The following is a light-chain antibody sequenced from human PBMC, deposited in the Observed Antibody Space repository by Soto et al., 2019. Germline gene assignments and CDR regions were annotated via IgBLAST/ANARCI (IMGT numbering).Light chain of an antibody. Sequence: EIVLTQSPATLSLSPGERATLSCRASQSVSSYLAWYQQKPGQAPRLLIYDASNRATGIPARFSGSWSGTDFTLTISSLEPEDFAVYYCQQRSNWPPYTFGQGTKVDIK. V-gene: IGKV3-11*01. J-gene: IGKJ2*01. CDR2: DAS. CDR3: QQRSNWPPYT. CDR1: QSVSSY.